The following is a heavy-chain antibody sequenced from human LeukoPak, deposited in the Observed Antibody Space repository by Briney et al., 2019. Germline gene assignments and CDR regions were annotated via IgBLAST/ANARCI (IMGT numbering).Heavy chain of an antibody. CDR2: IYHSGST. CDR3: ARDEGSYYYDSSGPYFDY. D-gene: IGHD3-22*01. V-gene: IGHV4-38-2*02. Sequence: SETLSLTCTVSGYSISSGYYWCWIRQPPGKGPEWIGSIYHSGSTYYNPSLKSRVTISVDTSKNQFSLKLSSVTAADTAVYYCARDEGSYYYDSSGPYFDYWGQGTLVTVSS. CDR1: GYSISSGYY. J-gene: IGHJ4*02.